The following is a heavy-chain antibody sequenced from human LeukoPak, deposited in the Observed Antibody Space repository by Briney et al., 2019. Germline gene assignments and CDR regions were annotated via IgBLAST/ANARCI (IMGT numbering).Heavy chain of an antibody. CDR1: GGSFSGYY. Sequence: SETLSLTCAVYGGSFSGYYWSWIRQPPGKGLEWIGETNHSGSTNYNPSLKSRVTISVDTPKNQFSLKLSSVTAADTAVYYCARGGEEGVDYWGQGTLVTVSS. D-gene: IGHD1-26*01. J-gene: IGHJ4*02. CDR2: TNHSGST. CDR3: ARGGEEGVDY. V-gene: IGHV4-34*01.